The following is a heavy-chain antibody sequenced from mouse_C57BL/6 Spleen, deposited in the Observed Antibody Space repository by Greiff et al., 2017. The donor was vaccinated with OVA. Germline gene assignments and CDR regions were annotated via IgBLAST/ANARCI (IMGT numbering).Heavy chain of an antibody. CDR2: IDPENGDT. CDR1: GFNIKDDY. V-gene: IGHV14-4*01. CDR3: TGPSQAWFAY. J-gene: IGHJ3*01. Sequence: EVKVEESGAELVRPGASVKLSCTASGFNIKDDYMHWVKQRPEQGLEWIGWIDPENGDTEYASKFQGKATITADTSSNTAYLQLSSLTSEDTAVYYCTGPSQAWFAYWGQGTLVTVSA.